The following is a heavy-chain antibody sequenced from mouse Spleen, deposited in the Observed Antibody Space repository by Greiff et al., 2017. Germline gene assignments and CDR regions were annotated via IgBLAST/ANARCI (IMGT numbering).Heavy chain of an antibody. Sequence: QVQLQQSGAELAKPGASVKMSCKASGYTFTSYWMHWVKQRPGQGLEWIGYINPSTGYTEYNQKFKDKATLTADKSSSTAYMQLSSLTSEDSAVYYCARWAPYYRYAMDYWGQGTSVTVSS. CDR3: ARWAPYYRYAMDY. V-gene: IGHV1-7*01. D-gene: IGHD2-14*01. CDR2: INPSTGYT. J-gene: IGHJ4*01. CDR1: GYTFTSYW.